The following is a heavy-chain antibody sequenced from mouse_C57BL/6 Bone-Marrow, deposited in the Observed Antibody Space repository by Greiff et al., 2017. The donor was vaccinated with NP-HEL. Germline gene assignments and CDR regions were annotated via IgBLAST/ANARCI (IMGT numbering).Heavy chain of an antibody. V-gene: IGHV1-69*01. J-gene: IGHJ1*03. CDR2: IDPSDSYT. Sequence: QVQLKESGAELVMPGASVKLSCKASGYTFTSYWMHWVKQRPGQGLEWIGEIDPSDSYTNYNQKFKGKSTLTVDKSSSTAYMQLSSLTSEDSAVYYCARSRPRYWYFDVWGTGTTVTVSS. CDR3: ARSRPRYWYFDV. CDR1: GYTFTSYW.